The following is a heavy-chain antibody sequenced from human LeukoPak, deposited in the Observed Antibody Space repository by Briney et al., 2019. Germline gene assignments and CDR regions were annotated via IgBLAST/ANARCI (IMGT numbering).Heavy chain of an antibody. CDR3: TRDRWGGGYTSHGMDV. D-gene: IGHD5-12*01. CDR1: EFTFGDFA. V-gene: IGHV3-49*04. Sequence: PGGSLRLSCTASEFTFGDFAISWVRQAPGKGLEWLGFIRSKDNDGTTDYAASVKGRFIISRDDSKSVAYLEMNDLKIEDTAVYYCTRDRWGGGYTSHGMDVWGKGTTVTISS. J-gene: IGHJ6*04. CDR2: IRSKDNDGTT.